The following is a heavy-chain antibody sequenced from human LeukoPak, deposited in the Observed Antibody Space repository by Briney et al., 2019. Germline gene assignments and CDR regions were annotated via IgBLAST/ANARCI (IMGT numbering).Heavy chain of an antibody. D-gene: IGHD1-26*01. CDR2: IYSGGTT. Sequence: GGSLRLSCAASGFTVRSNYMSWVRQAPGKGLEWVSVIYSGGTTNYADSVKGRFTISRDNSKNTLYLQMNSLRVEDTALYYCAKDRGFSGSSTFDIWGQGTMVTVSS. CDR1: GFTVRSNY. CDR3: AKDRGFSGSSTFDI. J-gene: IGHJ3*02. V-gene: IGHV3-53*01.